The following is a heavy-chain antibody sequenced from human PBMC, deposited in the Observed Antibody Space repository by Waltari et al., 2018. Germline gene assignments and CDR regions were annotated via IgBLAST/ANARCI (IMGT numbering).Heavy chain of an antibody. Sequence: ELQLVESAGGLVQPGGSLRLSCAASGFTVSSNYMSWVRQAPGKGLEGVAVTYSGGTTYDADSVKCRFTVSRDNAKNTLYVEMNSLRAEDTAIYYCAKLNGGISPRNPIDYWGQGTVVTVSS. V-gene: IGHV3-66*04. J-gene: IGHJ4*02. CDR2: TYSGGTT. CDR1: GFTVSSNY. D-gene: IGHD2-15*01. CDR3: AKLNGGISPRNPIDY.